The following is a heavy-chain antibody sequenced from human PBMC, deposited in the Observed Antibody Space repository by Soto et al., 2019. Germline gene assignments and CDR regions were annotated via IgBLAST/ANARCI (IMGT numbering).Heavy chain of an antibody. V-gene: IGHV3-33*01. D-gene: IGHD6-19*01. Sequence: GGSLRLSCAASGFTFSSYGMHWVRQAPGKGLEWVAVIWFDGSNKYYADSVKGRFTISRDNSKNTLYLQMNSLRAEVTAVYYCARVAYSSGWSEWFDPWGQGTLVTVSS. J-gene: IGHJ5*02. CDR2: IWFDGSNK. CDR1: GFTFSSYG. CDR3: ARVAYSSGWSEWFDP.